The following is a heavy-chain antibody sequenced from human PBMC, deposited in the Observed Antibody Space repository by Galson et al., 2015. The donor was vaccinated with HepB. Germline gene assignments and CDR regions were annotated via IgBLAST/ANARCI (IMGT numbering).Heavy chain of an antibody. CDR3: ARRGTSKYFDY. CDR1: GFSFSDYY. D-gene: IGHD1-1*01. CDR2: ISGSGSSI. J-gene: IGHJ4*02. Sequence: SLRLSCAASGFSFSDYYMSWIRQAPGKGLEWVSYISGSGSSISYADSVKGRFTISRDNAQNSLYLQINSLRAEDTAVYYCARRGTSKYFDYWGQGTLINVSS. V-gene: IGHV3-11*01.